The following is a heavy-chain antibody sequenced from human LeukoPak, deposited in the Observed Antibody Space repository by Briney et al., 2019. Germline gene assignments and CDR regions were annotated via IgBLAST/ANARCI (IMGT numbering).Heavy chain of an antibody. Sequence: GGSLRLSCAASGFTFSSYWMSWVRQAPGKGLEWVSSISSSSSYIYYADSVKGRFTISRDNAKNSLYLQMNSLRAEDTAVYYCARVMWSYDAFDIWGQGTMVTVSS. CDR2: ISSSSSYI. CDR3: ARVMWSYDAFDI. D-gene: IGHD1-26*01. J-gene: IGHJ3*02. V-gene: IGHV3-21*01. CDR1: GFTFSSYW.